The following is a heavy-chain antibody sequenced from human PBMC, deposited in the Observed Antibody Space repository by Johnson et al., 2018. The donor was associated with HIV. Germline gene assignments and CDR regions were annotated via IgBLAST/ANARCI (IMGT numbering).Heavy chain of an antibody. CDR1: GFIFSSYV. CDR3: ARDLIKQQFLEWLSEGYGVFDI. Sequence: QVQLVESGGGVVQPGRSLRLSCAASGFIFSSYVMHWVRQAPGKGLEWVGLISYDGSNKYYADSVKGRFIISRDNSKKTLDLQTNSLRAEDTAVYYCARDLIKQQFLEWLSEGYGVFDIWGQGTMVTVSS. J-gene: IGHJ3*02. D-gene: IGHD3-3*01. CDR2: ISYDGSNK. V-gene: IGHV3-30-3*01.